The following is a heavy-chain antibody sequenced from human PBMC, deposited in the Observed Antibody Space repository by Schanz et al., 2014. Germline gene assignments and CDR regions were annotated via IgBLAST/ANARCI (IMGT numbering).Heavy chain of an antibody. CDR2: INPSGGST. CDR3: ARDGEAAAGCDY. V-gene: IGHV1-46*03. CDR1: GYTFTSYY. D-gene: IGHD6-13*01. Sequence: QVQLVQSGAEVKKPGASVKVSCKASGYTFTSYYMHWVRQAPGQGLEWMGIINPSGGSTSYAQKFQGRVAMTRDTSTSTVYIELSSLRSEDTAVYYCARDGEAAAGCDYWGQGTLVTVSS. J-gene: IGHJ4*02.